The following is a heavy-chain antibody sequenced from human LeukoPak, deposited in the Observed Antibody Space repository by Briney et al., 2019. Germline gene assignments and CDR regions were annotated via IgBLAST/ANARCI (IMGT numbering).Heavy chain of an antibody. Sequence: GGSLRLSCAASGXTLSDYYMSWIRQAPGKGLEWVSLIYSGGRTYYADSVKGRFTISRDNSKNTVSLQMNSLRAEDTAVYYCAKGDYYDLDYWGQGTLVTVSS. J-gene: IGHJ4*02. D-gene: IGHD3-22*01. CDR3: AKGDYYDLDY. V-gene: IGHV3-66*01. CDR1: GXTLSDYY. CDR2: IYSGGRT.